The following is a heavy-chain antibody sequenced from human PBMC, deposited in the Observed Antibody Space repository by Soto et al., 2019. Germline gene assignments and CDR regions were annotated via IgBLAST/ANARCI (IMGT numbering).Heavy chain of an antibody. J-gene: IGHJ4*02. D-gene: IGHD2-21*01. CDR2: ISGSGGST. V-gene: IGHV3-23*01. CDR3: AKDLYCGGDCYLYYFDY. CDR1: GFTFSSYA. Sequence: GGSLRLSCAASGFTFSSYAMSWVRQAPGKGLEWVSAISGSGGSTYYADSVKGRFTISRDNSKNTLYLQMNSLRAEDTAVYYCAKDLYCGGDCYLYYFDYWGQGTLVTVSS.